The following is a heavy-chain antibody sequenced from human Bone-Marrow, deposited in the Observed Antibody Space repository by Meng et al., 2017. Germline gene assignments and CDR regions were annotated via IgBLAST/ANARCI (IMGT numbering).Heavy chain of an antibody. CDR2: IYPGESDT. CDR1: GYSFTSYW. Sequence: GESLKISCEGSGYSFTSYWIGWVRQMPGKGLEWVGIIYPGESDTRYSPSFQGQVTISADKTISTAYLQWSSLKAEDTAMYYCAGSGLLWFGELFPSGVDPWARGPL. J-gene: IGHJ5*02. CDR3: AGSGLLWFGELFPSGVDP. V-gene: IGHV5-51*01. D-gene: IGHD3-10*01.